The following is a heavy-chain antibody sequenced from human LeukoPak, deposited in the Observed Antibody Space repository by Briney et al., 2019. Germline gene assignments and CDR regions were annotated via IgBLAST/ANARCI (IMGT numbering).Heavy chain of an antibody. CDR1: GNTFTDYY. Sequence: GASVKVSCKAFGNTFTDYYMHWVRQAPGQGLEWMGWINLNNGGTNYAQKFQGRVTMTRDTSISTVYMELSRLRSDDTAVYYCARTIVALREYYYYMDVWGRGTTVIVSS. D-gene: IGHD5-24*01. CDR2: INLNNGGT. CDR3: ARTIVALREYYYYMDV. J-gene: IGHJ6*03. V-gene: IGHV1-2*02.